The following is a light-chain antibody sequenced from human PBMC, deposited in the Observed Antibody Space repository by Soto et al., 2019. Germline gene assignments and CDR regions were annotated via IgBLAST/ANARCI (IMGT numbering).Light chain of an antibody. V-gene: IGKV3-15*01. Sequence: EIVLPQSPATLSLSPGERAPLSCRASQSVSSYLAWYQQKPGQASRLLIYGASTRATGIPARFSGSGSGTEFTLTISSLQSEDFAVYYCQQYNNWPPLTVGGGNKVDIK. CDR1: QSVSSY. CDR3: QQYNNWPPLT. CDR2: GAS. J-gene: IGKJ4*01.